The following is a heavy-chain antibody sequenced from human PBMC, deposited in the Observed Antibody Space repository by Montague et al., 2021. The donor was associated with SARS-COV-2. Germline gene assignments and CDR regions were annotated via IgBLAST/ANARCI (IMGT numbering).Heavy chain of an antibody. J-gene: IGHJ4*02. D-gene: IGHD2-15*01. Sequence: SETLSLTCAISDDSITSSTYYWAWIRQPPGKGLEWIGGFYYTGSTYYNPSLKSRVTMSVDTSKKHFSLNLNSVTAADTAVYYCARGRGGFFNPLDYWGQGTLVTVSS. V-gene: IGHV4-39*02. CDR3: ARGRGGFFNPLDY. CDR1: DDSITSSTYY. CDR2: FYYTGST.